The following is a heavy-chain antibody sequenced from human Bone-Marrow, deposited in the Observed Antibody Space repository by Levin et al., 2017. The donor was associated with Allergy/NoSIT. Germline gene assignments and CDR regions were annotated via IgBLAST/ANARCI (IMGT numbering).Heavy chain of an antibody. Sequence: SETLSLTCAVSGGSISSGGYSWSWIRQPPGKGLEWIGYIYHSGSTYYNPSLKSRVTISVDRSKNQFSLKLSSVTAADTAVYYCARGKERRGSYYYYGMDVWGQGTTVTVSS. D-gene: IGHD1-1*01. CDR2: IYHSGST. J-gene: IGHJ6*02. CDR3: ARGKERRGSYYYYGMDV. V-gene: IGHV4-30-2*01. CDR1: GGSISSGGYS.